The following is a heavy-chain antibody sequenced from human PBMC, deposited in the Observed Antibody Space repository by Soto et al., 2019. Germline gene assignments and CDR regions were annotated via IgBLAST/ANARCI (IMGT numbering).Heavy chain of an antibody. D-gene: IGHD2-15*01. J-gene: IGHJ4*02. CDR2: IWGDGSKK. V-gene: IGHV3-33*01. CDR3: ARGAVVAGDFDY. Sequence: GGSLRLSCAASGSAFRTHGMHWVRQAPGKGLEWVAVIWGDGSKKYYADSVKGRFTISKDNSKNTMFLQMNTLRAEDTAVYYCARGAVVAGDFDYWGQGTLVTVSS. CDR1: GSAFRTHG.